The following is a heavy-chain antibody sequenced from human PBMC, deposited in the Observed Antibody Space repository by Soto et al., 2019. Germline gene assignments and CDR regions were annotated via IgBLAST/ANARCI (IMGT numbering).Heavy chain of an antibody. CDR2: IYSGGST. J-gene: IGHJ4*02. D-gene: IGHD6-13*01. CDR1: GFTVSNNY. Sequence: EVQLVESGGGLIQPGESLRLSCAASGFTVSNNYMRWVRQAPGKGLEWVSLIYSGGSTHYADSVKGRFTISRDNSKNTLYLQMNSLRVEDTAVYYCARDPPGIAAYGGGGWGQGTLVTVSS. V-gene: IGHV3-53*01. CDR3: ARDPPGIAAYGGGG.